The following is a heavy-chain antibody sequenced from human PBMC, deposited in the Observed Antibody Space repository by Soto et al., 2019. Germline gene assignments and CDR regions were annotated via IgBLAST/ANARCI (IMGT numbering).Heavy chain of an antibody. D-gene: IGHD4-17*01. CDR3: AKDPGDYPSDYFDY. Sequence: EVQLLESGGGLVQPGGSLRLSCAASGFTFSSYAMSGVRQAPGKGLEWVSAISGSGFSTYYADSVKGRFTVSRDTSKNTLFLQMNSLIAEDTAVYYCAKDPGDYPSDYFDYWGQGTLVTVSS. V-gene: IGHV3-23*01. CDR2: ISGSGFST. J-gene: IGHJ4*02. CDR1: GFTFSSYA.